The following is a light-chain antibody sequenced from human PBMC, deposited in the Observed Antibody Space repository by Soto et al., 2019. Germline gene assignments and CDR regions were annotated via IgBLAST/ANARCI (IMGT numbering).Light chain of an antibody. J-gene: IGLJ3*02. CDR3: GTWDSSLSAGWV. CDR2: ENN. Sequence: QSVLTQPPSVSAAPGQQVTNSCSGSSSNIGNNYVSWYQQLPGTAPKLLIYENNKRPSGIPDRFSGSQSGTSATLGITGLQTGDEADYYCGTWDSSLSAGWVFGGGTKVTVL. V-gene: IGLV1-51*02. CDR1: SSNIGNNY.